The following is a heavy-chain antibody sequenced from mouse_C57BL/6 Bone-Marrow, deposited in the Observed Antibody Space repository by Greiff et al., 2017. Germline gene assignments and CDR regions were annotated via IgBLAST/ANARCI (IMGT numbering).Heavy chain of an antibody. CDR2: IDPSDSYT. V-gene: IGHV1-69*01. Sequence: QVQLQQPGAELVMPGASVKLSCKASGYTFTSYWMHWVKQRPGQGLEWIGEIDPSDSYTNYNQKFKGKSTLTVDKSSSTAYMQLSSLTSEDSAVYYYAIDRNPRGYYAMDFWGQGTSVTVSS. J-gene: IGHJ4*01. CDR3: AIDRNPRGYYAMDF. CDR1: GYTFTSYW.